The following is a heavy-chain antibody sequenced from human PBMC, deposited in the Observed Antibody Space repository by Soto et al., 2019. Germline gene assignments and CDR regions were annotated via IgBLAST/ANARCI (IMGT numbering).Heavy chain of an antibody. Sequence: SETLSLTCPVSGGSVSSGSYYWSWIRQPPGKGLEWIGYIYYSGSTNYNPSLKSRVTISVDTSKNQFSLKLSSVTAADTAVYYCARDRIAARPQYYYYGMDVWGQGTTVTVSS. CDR1: GGSVSSGSYY. CDR2: IYYSGST. CDR3: ARDRIAARPQYYYYGMDV. J-gene: IGHJ6*02. V-gene: IGHV4-61*01. D-gene: IGHD6-6*01.